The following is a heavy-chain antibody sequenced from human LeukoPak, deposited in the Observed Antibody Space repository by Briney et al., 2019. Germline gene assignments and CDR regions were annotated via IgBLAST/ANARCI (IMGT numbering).Heavy chain of an antibody. D-gene: IGHD1-26*01. CDR1: GGTFSSYA. Sequence: SVKVSCKASGGTFSSYAISWVRQAPGQGLEWMGGIIPIFGTANYAQKFQGRVTITTDEPTSTAYMELSSLGSEDTAVYYCARDHGGVGATGAFDIWGQGTMVTVSS. CDR2: IIPIFGTA. J-gene: IGHJ3*02. V-gene: IGHV1-69*05. CDR3: ARDHGGVGATGAFDI.